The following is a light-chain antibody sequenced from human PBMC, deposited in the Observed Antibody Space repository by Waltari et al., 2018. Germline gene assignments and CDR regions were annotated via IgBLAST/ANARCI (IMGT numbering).Light chain of an antibody. Sequence: EIVLTQSPGTLSLSPGERATLSCRASQSVSSSYLAWYQQKPGQAPRLLIYGASIRATGIPDRFSGSGSGTGFTPTISRLEPEDFAVYYCQQYGGSPYTFGQGTKLEIK. CDR1: QSVSSSY. J-gene: IGKJ2*01. CDR2: GAS. V-gene: IGKV3-20*01. CDR3: QQYGGSPYT.